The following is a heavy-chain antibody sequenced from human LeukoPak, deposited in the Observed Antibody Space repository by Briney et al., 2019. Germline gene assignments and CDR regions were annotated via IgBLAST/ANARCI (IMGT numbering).Heavy chain of an antibody. CDR3: ATSTGWRFDY. CDR2: IREDGNEE. V-gene: IGHV3-7*01. Sequence: QSGGSLRLSCVASGFTLSSYWMSWVRQAPGKGLEWVANIREDGNEEYYVDSVKGRFTISRDNAKNSLWLQMNSLKAEDTAVYYCATSTGWRFDYWGQGTLVTVSS. J-gene: IGHJ4*02. CDR1: GFTLSSYW. D-gene: IGHD2-8*02.